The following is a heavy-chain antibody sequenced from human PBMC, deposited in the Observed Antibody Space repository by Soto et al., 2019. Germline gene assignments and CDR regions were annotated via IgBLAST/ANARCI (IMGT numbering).Heavy chain of an antibody. Sequence: QITLKESGPTLVKPTQTLTLTCTFSGFSLSTSGVGVGWIRQPPGKALEWLALIYWDDDKRYSPSLKSRLTITKDTSKNQVVLTMTNMDPVDTATYYCAHIKAAAEETVPGYWGQGTLVTVSS. CDR1: GFSLSTSGVG. CDR2: IYWDDDK. J-gene: IGHJ4*02. CDR3: AHIKAAAEETVPGY. V-gene: IGHV2-5*02. D-gene: IGHD6-13*01.